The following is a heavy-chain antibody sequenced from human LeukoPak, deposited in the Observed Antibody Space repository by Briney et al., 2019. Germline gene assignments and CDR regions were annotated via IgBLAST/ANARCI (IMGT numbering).Heavy chain of an antibody. D-gene: IGHD6-6*01. CDR3: ARDGQGEAARPRGGYYFDY. V-gene: IGHV3-30-3*01. CDR2: ISYDGSNK. J-gene: IGHJ4*02. CDR1: GFTFSSYA. Sequence: GGSLRLSCAASGFTFSSYAMHWVRQAPGKGLEWVAVISYDGSNKYSADSVKGRFTISRDNSKNTLYLQMNSLRAEDTAVYYCARDGQGEAARPRGGYYFDYWGQGTLVTVSS.